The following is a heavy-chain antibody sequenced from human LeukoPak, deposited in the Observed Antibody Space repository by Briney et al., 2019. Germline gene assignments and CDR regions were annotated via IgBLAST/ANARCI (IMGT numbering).Heavy chain of an antibody. J-gene: IGHJ6*03. CDR3: ARVGYCSSTSCYTGYYYMDV. CDR2: IHYSGST. Sequence: PSETLSLTCTVSGGSISSYYWSWIRQPPGKGLEWIGYIHYSGSTNYNPSLTSRVTISVDTSKNQLSLKLSSVTAADTAVYYCARVGYCSSTSCYTGYYYMDVWGKGTTVTVSS. V-gene: IGHV4-59*01. CDR1: GGSISSYY. D-gene: IGHD2-2*02.